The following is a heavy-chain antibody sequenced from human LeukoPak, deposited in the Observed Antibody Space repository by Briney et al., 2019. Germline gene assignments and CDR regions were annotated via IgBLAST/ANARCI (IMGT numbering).Heavy chain of an antibody. D-gene: IGHD2-21*02. J-gene: IGHJ5*02. CDR3: VREAGYCASVCLKSNWFDP. CDR1: GFTFSDYY. V-gene: IGHV3-53*01. CDR2: ISNGNT. Sequence: GGSLRLSCAASGFTFSDYYMGWIRQAPGKGLEWVSAISNGNTYYADSVRGRFTISRDDSKNMVYLQMNSLRDEDTALYYCVREAGYCASVCLKSNWFDPWGQGTLVTVSS.